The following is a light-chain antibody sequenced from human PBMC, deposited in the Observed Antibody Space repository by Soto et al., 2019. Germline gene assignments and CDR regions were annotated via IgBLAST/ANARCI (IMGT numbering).Light chain of an antibody. CDR3: SSYTSSSTWV. J-gene: IGLJ3*02. V-gene: IGLV2-14*01. CDR2: EVT. Sequence: SALTQPASVSGSPGQSITISCTGTSSDVGGYNYVSWYQQHPGKAPKLMIYEVTHRPSGVSNRFSGSKSGNTASLTISGLQAEDEADYYCSSYTSSSTWVFGGGTQLTVL. CDR1: SSDVGGYNY.